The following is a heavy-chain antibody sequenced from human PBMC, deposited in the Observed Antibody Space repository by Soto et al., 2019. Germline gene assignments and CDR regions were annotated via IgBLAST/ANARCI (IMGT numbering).Heavy chain of an antibody. Sequence: EVQLVESGGGLVKPGGSLRLSCAASGFTFSNAWMSWVRQAPGKGLEWVGRIKSKTDGGTTDYAAPVKGRFTISRDDSKNTLYLQMNSLKTEDKALYYCTTEIWGTGTQLSYGMDVWGQGTTVTLSS. CDR2: IKSKTDGGTT. CDR1: GFTFSNAW. D-gene: IGHD1-1*01. J-gene: IGHJ6*02. V-gene: IGHV3-15*01. CDR3: TTEIWGTGTQLSYGMDV.